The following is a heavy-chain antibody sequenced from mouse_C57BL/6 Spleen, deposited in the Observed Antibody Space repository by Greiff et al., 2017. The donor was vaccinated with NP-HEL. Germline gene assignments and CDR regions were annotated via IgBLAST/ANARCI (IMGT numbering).Heavy chain of an antibody. D-gene: IGHD2-1*01. J-gene: IGHJ4*01. V-gene: IGHV1-50*01. CDR2: IDPSDSYT. CDR3: AGNYEDAMDY. CDR1: GYTFTSYW. Sequence: QVQLQQPGAELVKPGASVKLSCKASGYTFTSYWMQWVKQRPGQGLEWIGEIDPSDSYTNYNQKFKGKATLTADTSSSTAYMQLSSLTSEDSAVYYCAGNYEDAMDYWGQGTSVTVSS.